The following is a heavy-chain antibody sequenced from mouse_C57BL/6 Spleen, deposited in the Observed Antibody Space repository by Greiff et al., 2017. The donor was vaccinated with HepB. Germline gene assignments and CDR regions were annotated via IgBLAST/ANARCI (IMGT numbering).Heavy chain of an antibody. D-gene: IGHD2-5*01. CDR2: IDPNSGGT. CDR3: ARSGTGYSNWVAY. Sequence: QVQLKQPGAELVKPGASVKLSCKASGYTFTSYWMHWVKQRPGRGLEWIGRIDPNSGGTKYNEKFKSKATLTVDKPSSTAYMQLSSLTSEDSAVYYCARSGTGYSNWVAYWGQGTLVTVSA. J-gene: IGHJ3*01. V-gene: IGHV1-72*01. CDR1: GYTFTSYW.